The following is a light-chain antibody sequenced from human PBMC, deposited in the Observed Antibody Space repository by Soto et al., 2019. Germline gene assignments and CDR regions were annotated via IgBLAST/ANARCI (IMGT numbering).Light chain of an antibody. CDR1: QSVSSY. CDR2: DAS. V-gene: IGKV3-11*01. J-gene: IGKJ1*01. CDR3: QQRSNWPWT. Sequence: EIVFTQSPATLSLSPGERATLSCRASQSVSSYLAWYQQKPGQAPRLLIYDASNRATGIPARFSGSGSGTDFTLTISSLEPEDFAVYYCQQRSNWPWTFGQGT.